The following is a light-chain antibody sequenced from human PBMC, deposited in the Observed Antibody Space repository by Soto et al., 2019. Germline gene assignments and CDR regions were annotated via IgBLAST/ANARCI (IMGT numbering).Light chain of an antibody. J-gene: IGKJ2*01. CDR1: QSVTTN. Sequence: ETVLTQSPATLSVSPGGRATFSCKASQSVTTNLAWYQQKPGQVPRLLIYGASTRASGIPARFSGSGSGTEFTLSISSLQSEDFAIYHCQQYHSWPHTFGQGTKLEIK. CDR3: QQYHSWPHT. V-gene: IGKV3-15*01. CDR2: GAS.